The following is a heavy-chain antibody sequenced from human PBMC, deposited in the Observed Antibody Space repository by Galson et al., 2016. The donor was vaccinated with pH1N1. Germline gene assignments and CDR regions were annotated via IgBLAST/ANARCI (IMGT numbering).Heavy chain of an antibody. D-gene: IGHD6-13*01. Sequence: SLRLSCAASGFTVSSNYMNWVRQAPGKGLEWVSVLYPGGTTYYADSVKGRFTISRDNSKNPLYLQMNSPRVDDTAVYFCAGGPTRAQLEDHWGQGTLVPVSS. CDR2: LYPGGTT. CDR1: GFTVSSNY. J-gene: IGHJ4*02. CDR3: AGGPTRAQLEDH. V-gene: IGHV3-53*01.